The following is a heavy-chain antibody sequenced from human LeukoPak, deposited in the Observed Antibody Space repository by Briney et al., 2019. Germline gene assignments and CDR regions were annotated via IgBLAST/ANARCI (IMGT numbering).Heavy chain of an antibody. J-gene: IGHJ5*02. CDR3: ARRDLEWLLWSWFDP. D-gene: IGHD3-3*01. CDR1: GGTFSSYA. V-gene: IGHV1-69*01. CDR2: IIPIFGTA. Sequence: SVKVSCKASGGTFSSYAISWVRQAPGQGLEWMGGIIPIFGTANYAQKFQGRVTITADESTSTAYMELSSLRSEDTAVYYCARRDLEWLLWSWFDPWGQGTLVTVSS.